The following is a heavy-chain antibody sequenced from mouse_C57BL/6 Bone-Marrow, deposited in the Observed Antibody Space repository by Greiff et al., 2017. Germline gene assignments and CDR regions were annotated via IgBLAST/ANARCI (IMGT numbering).Heavy chain of an antibody. CDR3: ARSGYYHWYFAV. CDR2: IYPRSGNT. CDR1: GYTFTSYG. V-gene: IGHV1-81*01. D-gene: IGHD2-3*01. Sequence: QVQLQQSGAELARPGASVKLSCKASGYTFTSYGISWVKQRTGQGLEWIGEIYPRSGNTYYNEKFKGKATLTADKSSSTAYMELRSLTSEDSAVYFCARSGYYHWYFAVWGTGTTVTVSS. J-gene: IGHJ1*03.